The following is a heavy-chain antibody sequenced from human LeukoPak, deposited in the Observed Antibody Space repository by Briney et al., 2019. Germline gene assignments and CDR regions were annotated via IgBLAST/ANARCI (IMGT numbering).Heavy chain of an antibody. D-gene: IGHD2-2*01. CDR1: GYTFTTYS. J-gene: IGHJ4*02. V-gene: IGHV1-18*01. CDR2: ISAYNGNT. Sequence: ASVKVSCKASGYTFTTYSITWVRQAPGQGLEWMGWISAYNGNTNYAQRFQGRVTMTTDTSTSTAYMELRGLGSDDTAVYYCARDRCSSTSCYDDYWGQGTLVTVSS. CDR3: ARDRCSSTSCYDDY.